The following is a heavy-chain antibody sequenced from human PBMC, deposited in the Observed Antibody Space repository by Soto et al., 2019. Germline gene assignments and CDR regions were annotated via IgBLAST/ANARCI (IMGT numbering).Heavy chain of an antibody. CDR1: GFTFSSYS. CDR2: ISSSSSYI. J-gene: IGHJ6*02. V-gene: IGHV3-21*01. D-gene: IGHD5-18*01. CDR3: ARDRGYSYGSTSYYYYGMDV. Sequence: GGSLRLSCAASGFTFSSYSMNWVRQAPGKGLEWVSSISSSSSYIYYADSVKGRFTISRDNAKNSLYLQMNSLRAEDTAVYYCARDRGYSYGSTSYYYYGMDVWGQGTTLTVSS.